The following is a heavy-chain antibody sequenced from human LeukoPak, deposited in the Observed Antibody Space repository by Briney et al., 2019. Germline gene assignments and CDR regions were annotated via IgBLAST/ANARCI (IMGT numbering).Heavy chain of an antibody. CDR1: GGSISRYY. Sequence: SETLSLTCTVSGGSISRYYWSWTRQPPGKGLEWIGYIYSSGSTNYNPSLKSRVTISVDTSKNQFSLKLTSMTAADTAVYRCARGPTRYYFDYWGQGTLVTVSS. V-gene: IGHV4-59*01. CDR2: IYSSGST. J-gene: IGHJ4*02. CDR3: ARGPTRYYFDY.